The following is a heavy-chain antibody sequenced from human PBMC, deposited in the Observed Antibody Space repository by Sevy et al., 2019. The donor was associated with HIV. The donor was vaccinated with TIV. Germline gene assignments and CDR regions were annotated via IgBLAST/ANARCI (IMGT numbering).Heavy chain of an antibody. D-gene: IGHD2-15*01. CDR2: ISSGSGTI. CDR1: GFNFRNYS. J-gene: IGHJ4*02. V-gene: IGHV3-48*02. Sequence: GGSLRLSCAASGFNFRNYSMTWVRQAPGKGLDWVSYISSGSGTIHYADSVKDRFTISRDNAKNSLFLQMNSLRDEDTAISYCARPYCSGDDCYSELDYWGQGILVTVSS. CDR3: ARPYCSGDDCYSELDY.